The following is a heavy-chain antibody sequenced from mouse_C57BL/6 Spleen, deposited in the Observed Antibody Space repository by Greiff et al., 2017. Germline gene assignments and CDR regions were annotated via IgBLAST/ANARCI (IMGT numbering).Heavy chain of an antibody. CDR3: ARLITTVGYAMDY. J-gene: IGHJ4*01. V-gene: IGHV1-80*01. D-gene: IGHD1-1*01. Sequence: VQLQESGAELVKPGASVKISCKASGYAFSSYWMNWVKQRPGKGLEWIGQIYPGDGDTNYNGKFKGKATLTADKSSSTAYMQLSSLTSEDSAVYFCARLITTVGYAMDYWGQGTSVTVSS. CDR2: IYPGDGDT. CDR1: GYAFSSYW.